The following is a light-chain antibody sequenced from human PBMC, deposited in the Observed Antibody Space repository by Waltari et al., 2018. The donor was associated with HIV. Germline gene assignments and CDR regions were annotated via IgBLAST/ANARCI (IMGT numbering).Light chain of an antibody. V-gene: IGKV1-5*03. CDR1: RNIDNR. CDR2: FAS. Sequence: DSPMTQSPSTLSASVGDRVTITCRARRNIDNRMAWYQQKPGKVPTLLIYFASTLQRGVPWRFSGSGSETEFTLTISSLQPDDFATYYCQGGNGYFGQGTKVEIK. J-gene: IGKJ2*01. CDR3: QGGNGY.